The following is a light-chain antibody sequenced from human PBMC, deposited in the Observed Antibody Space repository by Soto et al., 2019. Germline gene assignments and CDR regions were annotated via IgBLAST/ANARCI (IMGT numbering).Light chain of an antibody. Sequence: EIVLMQSPGTLSLSPGERATLSCRASQSVSSSYLAWYQQKPGQAPRLLIHGASSRATGIPDRFSGSGSGTDFSLTISRLEPEDVAVYYCQQYGSSSLTFGGGTKVEIK. J-gene: IGKJ4*01. V-gene: IGKV3-20*01. CDR1: QSVSSSY. CDR2: GAS. CDR3: QQYGSSSLT.